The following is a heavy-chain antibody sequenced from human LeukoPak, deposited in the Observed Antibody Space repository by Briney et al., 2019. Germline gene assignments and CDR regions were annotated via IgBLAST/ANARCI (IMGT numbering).Heavy chain of an antibody. CDR1: GYTFTSYD. J-gene: IGHJ4*02. V-gene: IGHV1-8*03. CDR3: ARGLNYCSGGSCYSLDY. Sequence: ASVKVSCKASGYTFTSYDINWVRQATGQGLEWMGWMNPNSGNTGYAQKFQGRVTITRNTSISTAYMELSSLRSEDTAVYYCARGLNYCSGGSCYSLDYWGQGTLVTVSS. CDR2: MNPNSGNT. D-gene: IGHD2-15*01.